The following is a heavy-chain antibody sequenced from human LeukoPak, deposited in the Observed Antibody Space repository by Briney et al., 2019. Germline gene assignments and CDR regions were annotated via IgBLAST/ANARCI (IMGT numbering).Heavy chain of an antibody. CDR2: VRSKAYGGAT. CDR3: AKAPWIQLWFSLAY. D-gene: IGHD5-18*01. Sequence: PGGSLRLSCTASGFTFGDYAMSWFRQAPGKGLEWVGFVRSKAYGGATEYAASVKGRFTISRDDSKSIAYLQMNSLKTEDTGVYYCAKAPWIQLWFSLAYWGQGTLVTVSS. V-gene: IGHV3-49*03. CDR1: GFTFGDYA. J-gene: IGHJ4*02.